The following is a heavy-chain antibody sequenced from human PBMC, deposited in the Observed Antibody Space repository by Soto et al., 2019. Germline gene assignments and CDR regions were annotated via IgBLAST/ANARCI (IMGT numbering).Heavy chain of an antibody. CDR1: GFTFSSYA. CDR2: ISGSGGST. Sequence: GGSLRLSCAASGFTFSSYAMSWVRQAPGKGLEWVSAISGSGGSTYYADSVKGRFTISRDNSKNTLYLQMNSLRAEDTAVYYCARVGDKRYFDWLLEGIPYWGPGMLVTVSS. CDR3: ARVGDKRYFDWLLEGIPY. J-gene: IGHJ4*02. D-gene: IGHD3-9*01. V-gene: IGHV3-23*01.